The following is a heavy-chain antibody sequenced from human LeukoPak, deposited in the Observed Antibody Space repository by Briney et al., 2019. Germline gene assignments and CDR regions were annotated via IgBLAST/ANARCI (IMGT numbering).Heavy chain of an antibody. J-gene: IGHJ3*02. V-gene: IGHV5-51*01. CDR3: ARLDTARVSDAFDI. Sequence: GESLKISCKGSGYSFASYWIGWVRQMPGKGLEWMGIIYPGDSDTRYSPPFQGQVTISADKSISTAYLQWSSLEASDTAMYYCARLDTARVSDAFDIWGQGTMVTVSS. D-gene: IGHD5-18*01. CDR1: GYSFASYW. CDR2: IYPGDSDT.